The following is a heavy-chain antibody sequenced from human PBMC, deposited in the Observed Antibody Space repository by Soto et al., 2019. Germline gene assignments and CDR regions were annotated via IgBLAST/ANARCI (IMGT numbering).Heavy chain of an antibody. Sequence: PSETLSLTCTVSGGSVSSGGYYWSWIRQHPGKGLEWIGYIYYSGITNYNPSLKSRLTISIDTSQNQFSLRLSAVTAADTAVYYCARDRGYGSGSYYFENWGQGNLVTISS. D-gene: IGHD3-10*01. CDR1: GGSVSSGGYY. CDR3: ARDRGYGSGSYYFEN. J-gene: IGHJ4*02. CDR2: IYYSGIT. V-gene: IGHV4-31*03.